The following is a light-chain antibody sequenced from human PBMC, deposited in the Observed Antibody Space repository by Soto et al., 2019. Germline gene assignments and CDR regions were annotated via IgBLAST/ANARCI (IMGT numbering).Light chain of an antibody. V-gene: IGKV3-20*01. J-gene: IGKJ4*01. CDR2: GAS. CDR1: QSVSSSY. CDR3: QQYDSSPLLT. Sequence: EFVLTQSPGTLSLSPGERATLSCRASQSVSSSYLAWYQQKPGQAPRLLIYGASSRATGIPDRFSGSGSGTDFTLTISRLEPEDLAVYYCQQYDSSPLLTFGGGTKVEIK.